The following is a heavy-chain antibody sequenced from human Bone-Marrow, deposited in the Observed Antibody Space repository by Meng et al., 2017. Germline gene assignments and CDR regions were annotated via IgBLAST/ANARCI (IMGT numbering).Heavy chain of an antibody. J-gene: IGHJ4*02. CDR2: IYHSGST. Sequence: GRLRGCGHGRGNPPGTLSPTWPFSGGPISSSNWWIWVRQPPGKGLEWIGEIYHSGSTNYNPSLKSRVTISVDKSKNQFSLKLSSVTAADTAVYYCARDLVRTAMVGVFDYWGQGTLVTVSS. CDR3: ARDLVRTAMVGVFDY. V-gene: IGHV4-4*03. D-gene: IGHD5-18*01. CDR1: GGPISSSNW.